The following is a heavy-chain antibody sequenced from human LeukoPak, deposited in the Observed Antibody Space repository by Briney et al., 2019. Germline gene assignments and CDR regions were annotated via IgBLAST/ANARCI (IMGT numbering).Heavy chain of an antibody. D-gene: IGHD3-22*01. CDR1: GGSFSGYY. Sequence: SETLSLTCAVYGGSFSGYYWSWIRKPPGKGLEWIGEINHSGSTNYNPSLKSRVTISVVTSKNQFSLKLSSVTAADTAVYYCASLKAYYYDSSGYYYFDYWGQGTLVTVSS. CDR2: INHSGST. CDR3: ASLKAYYYDSSGYYYFDY. V-gene: IGHV4-34*01. J-gene: IGHJ4*02.